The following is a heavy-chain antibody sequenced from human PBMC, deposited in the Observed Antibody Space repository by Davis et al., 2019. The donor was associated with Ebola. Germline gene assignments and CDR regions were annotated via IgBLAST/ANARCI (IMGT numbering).Heavy chain of an antibody. V-gene: IGHV4-38-2*02. D-gene: IGHD4-17*01. CDR3: ASKTV. CDR2: IYHSGST. CDR1: GYSISSGYY. Sequence: SETLSLTCTVSGYSISSGYYWGWIRQPPGKGLEWIGSIYHSGSTYYNPSLKSRVTISVDTSKNQFSLKLSSVTAADTAVYYCASKTVWGQGTLVTVSS. J-gene: IGHJ4*02.